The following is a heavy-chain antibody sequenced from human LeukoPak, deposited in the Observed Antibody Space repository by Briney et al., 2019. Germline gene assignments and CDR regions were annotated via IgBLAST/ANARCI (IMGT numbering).Heavy chain of an antibody. CDR1: GFTFSSYG. CDR3: AKGIIKVVVPAAISY. V-gene: IGHV3-30*02. CDR2: IRYDGSNK. D-gene: IGHD2-2*02. J-gene: IGHJ4*02. Sequence: GGSLRLSCAASGFTFSSYGMHWVRQAPGKGLEWVAFIRYDGSNKYYADSVKGRFTISRDNSKNTLYLQMNSLRAEDTAVYYCAKGIIKVVVPAAISYWGQGTLVTVSS.